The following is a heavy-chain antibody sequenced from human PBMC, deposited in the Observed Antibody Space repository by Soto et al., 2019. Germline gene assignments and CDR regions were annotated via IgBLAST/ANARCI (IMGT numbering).Heavy chain of an antibody. Sequence: RASVKVSCKASGFTFTSSAVQWVRQARGQRLEWIGWIVVGSGNTNYAQKFQERVTITRDMSTSTAYMELSSLRSEDTAVYYCAADRPAYSSSWYVEYYGMDVWGQGTTVTVSS. CDR3: AADRPAYSSSWYVEYYGMDV. J-gene: IGHJ6*02. CDR1: GFTFTSSA. CDR2: IVVGSGNT. V-gene: IGHV1-58*01. D-gene: IGHD6-13*01.